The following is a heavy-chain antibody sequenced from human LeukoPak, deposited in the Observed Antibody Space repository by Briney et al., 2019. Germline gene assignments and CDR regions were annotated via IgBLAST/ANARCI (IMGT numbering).Heavy chain of an antibody. V-gene: IGHV4-30-2*01. D-gene: IGHD5-24*01. CDR3: ARGKWLQSDFDY. J-gene: IGHJ4*02. Sequence: PSQTLSLTCAVSGGSISSGGYSWSWIRQPPGKGLEWIGYIYHSGSTYYNPSLKSRVTISVDRSKNQFSLKLSSVTAADTAVYYCARGKWLQSDFDYWGQGTLVTVSS. CDR2: IYHSGST. CDR1: GGSISSGGYS.